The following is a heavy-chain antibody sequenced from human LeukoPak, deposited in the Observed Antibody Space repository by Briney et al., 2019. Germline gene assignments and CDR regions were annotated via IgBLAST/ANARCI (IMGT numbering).Heavy chain of an antibody. J-gene: IGHJ4*02. CDR3: ARSPIGLGFFGY. V-gene: IGHV1-2*02. CDR1: GYTFTGYY. D-gene: IGHD7-27*01. CDR2: ITPNSGDT. Sequence: GASVKVSCKASGYTFTGYYMHWVRQAPGQGLEWMGWITPNSGDTDYAQKFQGRVSMTRDTSISTAYMELSSLRSDDTAVYYCARSPIGLGFFGYWGQGTLVTVSS.